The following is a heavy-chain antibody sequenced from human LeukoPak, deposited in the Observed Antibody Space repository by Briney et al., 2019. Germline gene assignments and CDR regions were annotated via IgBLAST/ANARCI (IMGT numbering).Heavy chain of an antibody. CDR1: GFTFNSYA. Sequence: GGSLRLSCAASGFTFNSYAMHWVRQAPGKGLEWVAVISYDGSNKYYADSVKGRFTISRDNSKNTLYLQMNSLRAEDTAVYYCARDMSGYCSGGRCYNMGYFDYWGQGTLVTVSS. D-gene: IGHD2-15*01. V-gene: IGHV3-30-3*01. CDR2: ISYDGSNK. J-gene: IGHJ4*02. CDR3: ARDMSGYCSGGRCYNMGYFDY.